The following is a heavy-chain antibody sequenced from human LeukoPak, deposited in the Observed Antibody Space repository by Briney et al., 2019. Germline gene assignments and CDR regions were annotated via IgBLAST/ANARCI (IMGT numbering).Heavy chain of an antibody. Sequence: GGSLRLSCAVSGFTFSSFAMSWVRRAPGKGLEWVSITVAGYSETHYADSVRGRFTISRDDSSNTLSLEMNRLRADDTGTYYCVKDFCRGGNCPFPFFDSWGQGTVVTVSS. J-gene: IGHJ4*02. CDR3: VKDFCRGGNCPFPFFDS. V-gene: IGHV3-23*01. CDR2: TVAGYSET. CDR1: GFTFSSFA. D-gene: IGHD4-23*01.